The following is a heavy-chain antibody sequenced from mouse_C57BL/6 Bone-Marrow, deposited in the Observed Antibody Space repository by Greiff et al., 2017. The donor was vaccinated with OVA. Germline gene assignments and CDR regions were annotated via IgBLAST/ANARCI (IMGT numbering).Heavy chain of an antibody. Sequence: EVKVVESGGDLVKPGGSLKLSCAASGFTFSSYGMSWVRQTPDKRLEWVATISSGGSYTYYPDSVKGRFTISRDNAKNTLYLQMSSLKSEDTAMYYCARQGYYGYYAMDYWGQGTSVTVSS. D-gene: IGHD1-1*01. CDR2: ISSGGSYT. CDR1: GFTFSSYG. CDR3: ARQGYYGYYAMDY. J-gene: IGHJ4*01. V-gene: IGHV5-6*01.